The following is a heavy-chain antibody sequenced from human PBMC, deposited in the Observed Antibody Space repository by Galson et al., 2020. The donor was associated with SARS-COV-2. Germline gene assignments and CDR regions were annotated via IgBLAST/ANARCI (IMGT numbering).Heavy chain of an antibody. CDR2: IRTSSSVI. J-gene: IGHJ5*02. CDR1: GFTFSGYS. CDR3: ARDLSYCSAGSCYLGWFDP. D-gene: IGHD2-15*01. Sequence: TGGSLRLSCAASGFTFSGYSMNWVRQAPGKGLEWVSSIRTSSSVIYYADSVKGRFTISRDNAKNSFYLDMNSLRAEDTAVYYCARDLSYCSAGSCYLGWFDPWGQGTLVTVSS. V-gene: IGHV3-21*01.